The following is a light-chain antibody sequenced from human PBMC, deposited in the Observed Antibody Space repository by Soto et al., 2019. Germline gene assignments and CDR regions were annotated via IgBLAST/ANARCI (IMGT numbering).Light chain of an antibody. V-gene: IGKV3-11*01. CDR2: DAS. CDR3: QRRVNLLWT. Sequence: EIVLTQSPGTLSLSPGDTATLSCRASQSVLNSLGWFQQKPGQAPRLLIYDASDRASGFPARFSGSGSGTDFPLSIFGLEPEEFAVYYFQRRVNLLWTFGQGTKVEIK. J-gene: IGKJ1*01. CDR1: QSVLNS.